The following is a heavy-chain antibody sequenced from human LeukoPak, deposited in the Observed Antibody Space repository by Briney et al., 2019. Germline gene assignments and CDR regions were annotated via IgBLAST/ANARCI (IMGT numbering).Heavy chain of an antibody. CDR1: GDSVSSNSAT. CDR2: TYYRSTWYN. J-gene: IGHJ5*02. V-gene: IGHV6-1*01. Sequence: SQTLSLTCAISGDSVSSNSATWNWIRQSPSRGLEWLGRTYYRSTWYNDYAVSVRGRITVNPDTSKNQFSLHLNSVTPEDTAVYYCARRLTQYDCFDPWGQGILVTVSS. CDR3: ARRLTQYDCFDP. D-gene: IGHD2-2*01.